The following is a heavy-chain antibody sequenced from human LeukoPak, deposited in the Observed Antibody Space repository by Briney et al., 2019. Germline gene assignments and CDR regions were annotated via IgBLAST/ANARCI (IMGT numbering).Heavy chain of an antibody. CDR3: ARTSWNDVPYLDY. CDR1: GFTFSSYS. Sequence: GGSLRLSCAASGFTFSSYSMNWVRQAPGKGLEWVSSIGSSSSYIYYADSVTGRFTISRDNAKNSLYLQMNSLRAEDTAVYYCARTSWNDVPYLDYWGQGTLVTVSS. J-gene: IGHJ4*02. D-gene: IGHD1-1*01. V-gene: IGHV3-21*01. CDR2: IGSSSSYI.